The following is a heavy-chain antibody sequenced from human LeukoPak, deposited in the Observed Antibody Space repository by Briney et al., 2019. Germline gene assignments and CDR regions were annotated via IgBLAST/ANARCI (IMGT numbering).Heavy chain of an antibody. J-gene: IGHJ5*02. CDR3: ARALGIAAARYNWFDP. CDR1: GGSISSGGYS. Sequence: SQTLSLTCAVSGGSISSGGYSWSWIRQPPGKGLEWIGYIYHSGSTYYNPSLKSRVTISVDRSKNQFSLKLSSVTAADTAVYYCARALGIAAARYNWFDPWGQGTLVTVSS. D-gene: IGHD6-13*01. CDR2: IYHSGST. V-gene: IGHV4-30-2*01.